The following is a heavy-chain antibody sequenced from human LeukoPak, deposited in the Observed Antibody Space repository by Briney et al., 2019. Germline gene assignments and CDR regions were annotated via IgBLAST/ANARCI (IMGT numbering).Heavy chain of an antibody. Sequence: GGSLRLSCAASGFTFSSYWMTWVRQAPGKGLEWVANIRQDVSQKFYLDSVKGRFTISRDNAKESLFLQMNSLRAEDTAVYYCARHYDSTAYSLDYWGQGTLVTVSS. CDR3: ARHYDSTAYSLDY. D-gene: IGHD3-22*01. CDR1: GFTFSSYW. J-gene: IGHJ4*02. V-gene: IGHV3-7*01. CDR2: IRQDVSQK.